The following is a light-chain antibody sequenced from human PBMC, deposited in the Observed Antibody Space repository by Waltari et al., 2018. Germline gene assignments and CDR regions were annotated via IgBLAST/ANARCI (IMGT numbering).Light chain of an antibody. CDR2: EVT. CDR1: SSDVGYYNL. J-gene: IGLJ3*02. CDR3: AAWDYRLNIWV. V-gene: IGLV2-14*02. Sequence: QSALTQPASVSGSPGQSITIFCSGTSSDVGYYNLVSWYQQHPGKAPKVIIYEVTKRPSGVSNRFSGSKSGTSASLAISGLQSDDEADYYCAAWDYRLNIWVFGGGTKLTVL.